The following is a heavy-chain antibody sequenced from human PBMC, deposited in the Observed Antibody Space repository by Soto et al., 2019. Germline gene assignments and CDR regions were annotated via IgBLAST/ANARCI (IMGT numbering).Heavy chain of an antibody. V-gene: IGHV3-23*01. D-gene: IGHD6-19*01. Sequence: PGGSLRLSCAASGFTFSSYAMSWVRQAPGKGLEWVSAISGSGGSTYYADSVKGRFTISRDNSKNTLYLQMNSLRAEDTAVYYCAKGTRGEQWLANYFDYWGQGTLVTVSS. CDR2: ISGSGGST. CDR1: GFTFSSYA. J-gene: IGHJ4*02. CDR3: AKGTRGEQWLANYFDY.